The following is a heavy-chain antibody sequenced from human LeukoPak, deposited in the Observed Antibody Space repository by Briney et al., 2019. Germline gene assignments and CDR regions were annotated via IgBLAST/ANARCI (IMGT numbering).Heavy chain of an antibody. J-gene: IGHJ4*02. CDR1: GYTFTSYF. CDR2: INTNTGST. Sequence: ASVKVSCKASGYTFTSYFIHWVRQAPGQGLEYMGIINTNTGSTTYAQKFQGRVTMTRDTSTSTVHMELSSLRSEDTAVYYCARAAAAAGNDHWGQGTLVTVS. CDR3: ARAAAAAGNDH. V-gene: IGHV1-46*01. D-gene: IGHD6-13*01.